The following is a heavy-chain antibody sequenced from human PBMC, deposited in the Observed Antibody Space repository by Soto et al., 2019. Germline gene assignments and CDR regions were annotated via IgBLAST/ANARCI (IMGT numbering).Heavy chain of an antibody. CDR1: GFTFSSYA. J-gene: IGHJ4*02. V-gene: IGHV3-23*01. CDR3: AKDHRGYSYGLYFEY. CDR2: ISGSGGIT. Sequence: GSLRLSCAASGFTFSSYAMSCVRQAPGKGLEWVSAISGSGGITYYADSVEGRFTISRDNSKNTLYLQMNSLRAEDTAVYYCAKDHRGYSYGLYFEYWGQGTMVTVAS. D-gene: IGHD5-18*01.